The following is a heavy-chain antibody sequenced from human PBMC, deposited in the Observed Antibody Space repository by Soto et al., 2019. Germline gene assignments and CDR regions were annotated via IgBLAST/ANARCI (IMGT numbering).Heavy chain of an antibody. CDR2: ISAYNGNT. CDR3: ARDIGGIALVQGGLDAFDI. D-gene: IGHD6-19*01. Sequence: ASVKVSCKASGYTFTSYGISWVRQAPGQGLEWMGWISAYNGNTNYAQKLQGRVTMTTDTSTSTAYMELRSLRSDDTAVYYCARDIGGIALVQGGLDAFDIWGQGKMVTVSS. J-gene: IGHJ3*02. CDR1: GYTFTSYG. V-gene: IGHV1-18*01.